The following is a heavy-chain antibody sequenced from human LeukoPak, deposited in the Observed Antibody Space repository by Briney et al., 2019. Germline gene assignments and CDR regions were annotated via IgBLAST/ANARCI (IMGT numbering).Heavy chain of an antibody. J-gene: IGHJ3*02. CDR2: ISYDGSNK. CDR3: AKNYYDTTTGAFDI. Sequence: PGGSLRLSCAASGFTFSSYGMHWVRQAPGKGLEWVAVISYDGSNKYYADSVKGRFTISRDNSKNTLYLQMDSLRAEDTAVYYCAKNYYDTTTGAFDIWGQGTMVTVSS. D-gene: IGHD3-22*01. CDR1: GFTFSSYG. V-gene: IGHV3-30*18.